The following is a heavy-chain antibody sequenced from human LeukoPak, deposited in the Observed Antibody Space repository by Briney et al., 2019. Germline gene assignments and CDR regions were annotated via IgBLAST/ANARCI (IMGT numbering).Heavy chain of an antibody. D-gene: IGHD6-13*01. Sequence: KNGESLKISCKGSGYSFTSYWIGWVRQMPGKGLEWMGIIYPGDSDTRYSPSFQGQVTISADNSISTAYLQWSSLKASDTAMYYCARLLRNIAAAVYYFDYWGQGTLVTVSS. CDR2: IYPGDSDT. CDR1: GYSFTSYW. CDR3: ARLLRNIAAAVYYFDY. V-gene: IGHV5-51*01. J-gene: IGHJ4*02.